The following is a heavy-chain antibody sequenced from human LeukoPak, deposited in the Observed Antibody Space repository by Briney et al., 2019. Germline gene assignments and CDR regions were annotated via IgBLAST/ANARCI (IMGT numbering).Heavy chain of an antibody. CDR2: IYHSGST. D-gene: IGHD2-8*01. J-gene: IGHJ3*02. CDR3: ARPGPNHDAFDI. Sequence: SETLSLTCTVSGGSISSSSYYWGWIRQPPGKGLEWIGSIYHSGSTYYNPSLKSRVTISVDTSKNQFSLKLSSVTAADTAVYYCARPGPNHDAFDIWGQGTMVTVSS. CDR1: GGSISSSSYY. V-gene: IGHV4-39*07.